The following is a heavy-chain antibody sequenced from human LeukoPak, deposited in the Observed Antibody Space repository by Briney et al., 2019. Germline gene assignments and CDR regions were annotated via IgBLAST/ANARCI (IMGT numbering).Heavy chain of an antibody. CDR2: IYYSGST. J-gene: IGHJ4*02. CDR1: GGSISSSSYY. CDR3: ARSSDYVWGSYRYRPFDY. V-gene: IGHV4-39*07. Sequence: SETLSPTCTVSGGSISSSSYYWGWIRQPPGKGLEWIGSIYYSGSTYYNPSLKSRVTISVDTSKNQFSLKLSSVTAADTAVYYCARSSDYVWGSYRYRPFDYWGQGTLVTVSS. D-gene: IGHD3-16*02.